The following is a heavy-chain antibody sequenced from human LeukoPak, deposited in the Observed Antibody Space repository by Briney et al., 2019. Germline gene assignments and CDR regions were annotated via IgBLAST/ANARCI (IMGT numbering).Heavy chain of an antibody. V-gene: IGHV1-18*01. D-gene: IGHD2-2*02. CDR3: ARRRYCSSTSCDRATWFDP. CDR1: GYTFTSYG. Sequence: ASVKVSCKASGYTFTSYGISWVRQAPGQGLEWMGWISAYNGNTNYAQKLQGRVTMTTDTSTSTAYMELRSLRSDDTAVYYCARRRYCSSTSCDRATWFDPWGQGTLVTVSS. CDR2: ISAYNGNT. J-gene: IGHJ5*02.